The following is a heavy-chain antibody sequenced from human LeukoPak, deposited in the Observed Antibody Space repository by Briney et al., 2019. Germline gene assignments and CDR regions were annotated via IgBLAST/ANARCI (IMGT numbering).Heavy chain of an antibody. Sequence: PSESLSLTCAVYGGSFSGYYWSWIRQPPGKGLEWIGEINHSGSTNYNPPLKSRVTISVDTSKNQFSLQLNSVTPEDTAVYYCARATQWLVLGAFDYWGQGTLVTVSS. J-gene: IGHJ4*02. CDR1: GGSFSGYY. D-gene: IGHD6-19*01. V-gene: IGHV4-34*01. CDR3: ARATQWLVLGAFDY. CDR2: INHSGST.